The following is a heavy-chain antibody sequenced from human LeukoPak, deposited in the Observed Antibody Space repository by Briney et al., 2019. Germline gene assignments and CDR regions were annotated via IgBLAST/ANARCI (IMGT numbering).Heavy chain of an antibody. CDR3: AKDRDPD. CDR2: SLFDGNIN. Sequence: PGGSLRLSCTASGFTFSLYTMQWVRQAPGKGLEWVALSLFDGNINNYATSVKGRFTISRDNSKNTLYLQMNSLRAEDTAVYYCAKDRDPDWGQGTLVTVSS. D-gene: IGHD2-21*02. V-gene: IGHV3-30-3*01. J-gene: IGHJ4*02. CDR1: GFTFSLYT.